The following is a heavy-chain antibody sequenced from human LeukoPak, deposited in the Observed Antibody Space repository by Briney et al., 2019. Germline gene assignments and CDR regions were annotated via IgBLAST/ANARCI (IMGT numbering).Heavy chain of an antibody. Sequence: PGGSLRLSCAASGFIFNSYWMNWLRQAPGKGLDWVANVDQDGSEKYYVGSVKGRFTISRDNAKNSLYLQMNSLRVEDTAVYYCARGWASSRRKAFDIWGQGTMVTVSS. V-gene: IGHV3-7*03. D-gene: IGHD3-16*01. CDR1: GFIFNSYW. CDR3: ARGWASSRRKAFDI. CDR2: VDQDGSEK. J-gene: IGHJ3*02.